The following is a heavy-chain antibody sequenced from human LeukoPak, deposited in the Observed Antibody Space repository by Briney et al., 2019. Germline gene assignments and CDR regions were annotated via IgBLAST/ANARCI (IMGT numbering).Heavy chain of an antibody. CDR3: ARDLDTSGYYSYFDP. CDR2: INPSGGST. J-gene: IGHJ5*02. Sequence: ASVKVSCKASGYTFNNHYMYWVRQAPGQGLEWMGVINPSGGSTSYAQKFQGRVTITRDTSASTAYMELSSLRSEDTAVYYCARDLDTSGYYSYFDPWGQGTLVTVSS. CDR1: GYTFNNHY. D-gene: IGHD3-22*01. V-gene: IGHV1-46*02.